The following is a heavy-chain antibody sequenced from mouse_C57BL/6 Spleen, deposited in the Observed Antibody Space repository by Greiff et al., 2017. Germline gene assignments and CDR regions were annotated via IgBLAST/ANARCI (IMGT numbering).Heavy chain of an antibody. CDR1: GYAFSSSW. CDR2: IYPGDGDT. CDR3: ARSHYYGSSWDY. V-gene: IGHV1-82*01. D-gene: IGHD1-1*01. Sequence: QVQLKQSGPELVKPGASVKISCKASGYAFSSSWMNWVKQRPGKGLEWIGRIYPGDGDTNYNGKFKGKATLTADKSSSTAYMQLSSLTSEDSAVYFCARSHYYGSSWDYWGQGTTLTVSS. J-gene: IGHJ2*01.